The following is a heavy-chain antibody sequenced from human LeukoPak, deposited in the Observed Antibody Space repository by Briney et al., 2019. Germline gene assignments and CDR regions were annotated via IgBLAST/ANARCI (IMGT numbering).Heavy chain of an antibody. D-gene: IGHD6-13*01. J-gene: IGHJ4*02. V-gene: IGHV4-34*01. CDR2: INHSGST. Sequence: SETLSLTCAVYGGSLSGYYWSWIRQPPGKGLEWIGEINHSGSTNYNPSLKSRVTISVDTSKNQFSLKLSSVTAADTAVYYCARAWVGAAAGTFGYWGQGTLVTVSS. CDR3: ARAWVGAAAGTFGY. CDR1: GGSLSGYY.